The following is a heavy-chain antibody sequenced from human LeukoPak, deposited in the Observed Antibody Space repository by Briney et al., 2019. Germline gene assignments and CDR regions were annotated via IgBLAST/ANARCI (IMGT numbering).Heavy chain of an antibody. CDR1: GFTFSVHG. CDR3: ARVGYNSGWYEY. CDR2: ISSDGTNE. D-gene: IGHD6-19*01. V-gene: IGHV3-30*03. J-gene: IGHJ4*02. Sequence: GRSLRLSCAASGFTFSVHGMHWVRQAPGKGLEWVALISSDGTNEYYADSVKGRFTISRDNSKNTLYLQMNSLRAEDTAVYYCARVGYNSGWYEYWGQGTLVTVSS.